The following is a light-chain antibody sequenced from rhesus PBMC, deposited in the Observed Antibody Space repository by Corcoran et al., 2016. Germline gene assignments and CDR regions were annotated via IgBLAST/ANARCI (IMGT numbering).Light chain of an antibody. Sequence: DIVLTQSPASLAVSPGQRATITCRASESVSVFGINLSHWYQQKPGQPPNHLIYPASNKDTEGPARFSGSGSWTDFTLTINPLEDDDAADYYCLQSKNSPLTFGGGTKVEIK. V-gene: IGKV7-13*01. CDR1: ESVSVFGINL. J-gene: IGKJ4*01. CDR2: PAS. CDR3: LQSKNSPLT.